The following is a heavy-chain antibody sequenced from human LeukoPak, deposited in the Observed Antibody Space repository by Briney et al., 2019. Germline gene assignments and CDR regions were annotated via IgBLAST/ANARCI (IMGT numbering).Heavy chain of an antibody. CDR3: ARGTWEQNILAGYSVIFGIYYFGY. CDR1: GLSFSGYY. V-gene: IGHV4-34*01. CDR2: INHSEST. Sequence: SETLSLTCAVYGLSFSGYYLSWIRQPPGKGLEWVWEINHSESTNYNPSLKSRFTISIETAKNQFYLQLSTVTAADTAVYYCARGTWEQNILAGYSVIFGIYYFGYWGQGTLVSVSS. J-gene: IGHJ4*02. D-gene: IGHD3-9*01.